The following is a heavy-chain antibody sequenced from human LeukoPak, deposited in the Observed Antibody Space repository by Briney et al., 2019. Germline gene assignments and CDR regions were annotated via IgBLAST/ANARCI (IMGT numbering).Heavy chain of an antibody. J-gene: IGHJ4*02. D-gene: IGHD2-2*01. CDR2: RSYDGSNK. CDR3: AKGVAVVVVPAAMDY. CDR1: GFTFSSYG. V-gene: IGHV3-30*18. Sequence: GRSLRLSCAASGFTFSSYGMHWVRQAPGKGLEWVAVRSYDGSNKYYADSVKGRFTISRDNSKNTLYLQMNSLRAEDTAVYYCAKGVAVVVVPAAMDYWGQGTLVTVSS.